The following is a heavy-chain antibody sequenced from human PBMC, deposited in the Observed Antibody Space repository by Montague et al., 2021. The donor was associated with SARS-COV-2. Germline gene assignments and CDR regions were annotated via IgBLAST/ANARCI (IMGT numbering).Heavy chain of an antibody. Sequence: SETLSLTCAVYGGSFSGYYWSWIRQPPGKGLEWIGEINHSGSTKYNPSLESRVTISVDTSKNQFSLKLSSVTAADTAVYYCARGTKGVFTYDYDSIGYASDYWGQGTLVTVSS. J-gene: IGHJ4*02. CDR1: GGSFSGYY. D-gene: IGHD3-22*01. CDR3: ARGTKGVFTYDYDSIGYASDY. V-gene: IGHV4-34*01. CDR2: INHSGST.